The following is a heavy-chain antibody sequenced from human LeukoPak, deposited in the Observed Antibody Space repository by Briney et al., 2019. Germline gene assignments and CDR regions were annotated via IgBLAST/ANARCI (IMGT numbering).Heavy chain of an antibody. CDR2: VFYSGTS. CDR1: GASISNYY. CDR3: AGTRYSGSYYTDY. V-gene: IGHV4-59*08. Sequence: KPSEPLSLPCTVSGASISNYYWSWIRQPPGKGLEWIGYVFYSGTSNYNPSLKSRVTMSVDTSKYQFSLKLTSVTAADTAVYYCAGTRYSGSYYTDYWGQGTLVTVSS. D-gene: IGHD1-26*01. J-gene: IGHJ4*02.